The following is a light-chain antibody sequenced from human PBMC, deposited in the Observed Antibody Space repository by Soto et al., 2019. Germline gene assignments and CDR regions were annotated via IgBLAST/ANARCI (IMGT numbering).Light chain of an antibody. CDR1: QSVSTY. J-gene: IGKJ5*01. V-gene: IGKV3-11*01. CDR2: DAS. CDR3: QQRSNWIT. Sequence: EVVLTQSPATLSLSPGERATLSCRASQSVSTYLAWYQHKSGQAPRLLIYDASNRATGIPARFSGSGSGTDFTLTISSLEPEDFAVYYCQQRSNWITFGQGTRLENK.